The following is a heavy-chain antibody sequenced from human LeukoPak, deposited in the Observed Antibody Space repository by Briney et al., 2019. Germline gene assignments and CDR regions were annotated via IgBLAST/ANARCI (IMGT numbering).Heavy chain of an antibody. CDR2: TYYRSKWYN. D-gene: IGHD6-13*01. CDR1: GDSVSSNSAA. CDR3: ARPRVSLYEYSSSWYRSAGWFDP. V-gene: IGHV6-1*01. Sequence: SQTLSLTCAISGDSVSSNSAAWNWIRQSPSRGLEWLGRTYYRSKWYNDYAVSVKSRITINPDTSKNQFSLQLNSVTPEDTAVYYCARPRVSLYEYSSSWYRSAGWFDPWGQGTLVTVSS. J-gene: IGHJ5*02.